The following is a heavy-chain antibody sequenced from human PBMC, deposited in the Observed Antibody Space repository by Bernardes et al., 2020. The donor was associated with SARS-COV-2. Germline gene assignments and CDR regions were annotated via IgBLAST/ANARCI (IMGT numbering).Heavy chain of an antibody. J-gene: IGHJ4*02. CDR1: GFSLSTSGVG. CDR3: AHRLTVVTAFDY. CDR2: IYWDDDK. V-gene: IGHV2-5*02. D-gene: IGHD5-18*01. Sequence: PARVHHTQTLTLTCTFSGFSLSTSGVGVGWIRQPPGKALEWLALIYWDDDKRYSPSLKSRLTITKDTSKNQVVLTMTNMDPVDTATYYCAHRLTVVTAFDYWGQGTLVTVSS.